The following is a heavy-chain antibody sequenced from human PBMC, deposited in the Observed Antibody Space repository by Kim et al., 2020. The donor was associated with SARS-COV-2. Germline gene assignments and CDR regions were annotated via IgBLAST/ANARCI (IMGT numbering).Heavy chain of an antibody. CDR2: ISSSIITI. J-gene: IGHJ6*02. CDR3: ARDEYYYVSGSDYISRYYYGMDV. CDR1: LFTFINYN. V-gene: IGHV3-48*02. D-gene: IGHD3-10*01. Sequence: SLLLSFSSSLFTFINYNINFFLHSPVKGLHFFSYISSSIITIYYSDSFKVRFTISRDNAKNSLYLQMNSLRDEDTAVYYCARDEYYYVSGSDYISRYYYGMDVWGQGTTVTVSS.